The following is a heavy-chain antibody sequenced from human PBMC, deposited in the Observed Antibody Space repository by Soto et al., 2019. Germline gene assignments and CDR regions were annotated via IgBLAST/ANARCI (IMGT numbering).Heavy chain of an antibody. CDR1: GYTFTSYG. Sequence: QVQLVQSGAEVKKPGASVKVSCKASGYTFTSYGISWVRQAPGQGLEWMGWISAYNGNKKYAQKVQGRVTMTTDTSTTPAYMEVRSLRSDDTAVYYCASDAAIGMNDYWGQGTLVTVSS. V-gene: IGHV1-18*01. J-gene: IGHJ4*02. CDR3: ASDAAIGMNDY. CDR2: ISAYNGNK. D-gene: IGHD1-20*01.